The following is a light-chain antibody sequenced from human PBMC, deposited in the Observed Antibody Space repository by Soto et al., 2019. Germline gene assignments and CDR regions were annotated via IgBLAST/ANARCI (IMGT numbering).Light chain of an antibody. CDR2: DVS. V-gene: IGLV2-14*01. CDR3: SSHTNISPYV. J-gene: IGLJ1*01. CDR1: SSDVGAYNY. Sequence: QSALTQPASVSGSPGQSINISCTGTSSDVGAYNYVSWYQQHPGKAPKLMIYDVSNRPSGVSNRFSGSKSGNTASLSISGLQAEDEADYYCSSHTNISPYVFGTGTKVTVL.